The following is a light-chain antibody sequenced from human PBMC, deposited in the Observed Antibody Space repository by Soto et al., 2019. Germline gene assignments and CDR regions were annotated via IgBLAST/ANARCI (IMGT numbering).Light chain of an antibody. J-gene: IGKJ2*02. CDR3: QQTNSFPRT. Sequence: DIQMTQSPSSVSASVGDRVTITCRASQDISTWLAWYQQKPGQAPKLLIYAAPGLDSGVPSRFSGSGSGTDFTLIISSLQAEDSATYYCQQTNSFPRTFGQGTKVEIK. CDR2: AAP. CDR1: QDISTW. V-gene: IGKV1-12*01.